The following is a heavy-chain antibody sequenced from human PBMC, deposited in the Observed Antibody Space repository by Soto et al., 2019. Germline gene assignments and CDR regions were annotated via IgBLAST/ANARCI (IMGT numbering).Heavy chain of an antibody. CDR1: GFSLSTSGMC. CDR2: IDWDDDQ. J-gene: IGHJ4*02. D-gene: IGHD5-12*01. V-gene: IGHV2-70*11. Sequence: SGPTLVNPTQTLTLTCSFSGFSLSTSGMCVSWIRQPPGKALEWLARIDWDDDQYYSPSLKTRLTISKDTSKNQVVLTMTNMDPVDTATYYCARIDSGYYYFDYWGQGTLVTVSS. CDR3: ARIDSGYYYFDY.